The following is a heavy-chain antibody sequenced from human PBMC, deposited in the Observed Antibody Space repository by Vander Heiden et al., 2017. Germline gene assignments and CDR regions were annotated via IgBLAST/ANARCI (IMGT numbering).Heavy chain of an antibody. CDR2: LTGDRRTI. V-gene: IGHV3-48*02. Sequence: EVQLVESGGDFQQPGGSLRPSWAASGFRFSDYSMNWVRLTPGKGLEWIAYLTGDRRTIFYADSVKGRFAVARDNARNAFYLQMNSLRQEDTGVYYCARSVEGNAETWGQGTLVTVSS. CDR1: GFRFSDYS. J-gene: IGHJ5*02. CDR3: ARSVEGNAET. D-gene: IGHD2-8*01.